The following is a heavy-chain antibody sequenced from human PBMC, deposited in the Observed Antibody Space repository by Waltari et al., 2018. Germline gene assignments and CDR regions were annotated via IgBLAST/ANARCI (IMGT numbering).Heavy chain of an antibody. V-gene: IGHV6-1*01. J-gene: IGHJ5*02. Sequence: QVQLQQSGPGLVKPSQTLSLTCDIAGDSVSSNSAAWNWIRQSASRGLEWLGRTYYRSKWYNDYAVSVKSRITINPATSKIPFSLQLNSVTPAATAVYYCAIDPDYGGNSGWFDPWGQGTLVTVSS. CDR1: GDSVSSNSAA. CDR3: AIDPDYGGNSGWFDP. D-gene: IGHD4-17*01. CDR2: TYYRSKWYN.